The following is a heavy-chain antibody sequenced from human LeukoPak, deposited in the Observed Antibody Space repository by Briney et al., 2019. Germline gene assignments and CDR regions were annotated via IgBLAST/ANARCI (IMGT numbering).Heavy chain of an antibody. Sequence: ASVKVSCKASGYTFSSYAISWVRQAPGQGLEWMGGIIPIFGTANYAQKFQGRVTITTDESTSTAYMELSSLRSEDTAVYYCASDAGLAGSSWYYFDYWGQGTLVTVSS. CDR1: GYTFSSYA. CDR2: IIPIFGTA. CDR3: ASDAGLAGSSWYYFDY. J-gene: IGHJ4*02. V-gene: IGHV1-69*05. D-gene: IGHD6-13*01.